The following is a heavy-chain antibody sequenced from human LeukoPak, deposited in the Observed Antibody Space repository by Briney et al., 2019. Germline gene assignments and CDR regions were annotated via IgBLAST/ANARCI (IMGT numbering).Heavy chain of an antibody. CDR1: GYSISSGYY. CDR3: ARVVGYSGYDYHFDY. J-gene: IGHJ4*02. D-gene: IGHD5-12*01. Sequence: PSETLSLTCTVSGYSISSGYYWGWLGPPPGKGLGWIGSIYHSGSTYYNPSLKSRVTILVDTSKNQFSLKLSSVTAADTAAYYCARVVGYSGYDYHFDYWGQGTLVTVSS. V-gene: IGHV4-38-2*02. CDR2: IYHSGST.